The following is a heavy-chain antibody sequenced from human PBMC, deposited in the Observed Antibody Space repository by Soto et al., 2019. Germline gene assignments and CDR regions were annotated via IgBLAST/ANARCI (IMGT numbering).Heavy chain of an antibody. J-gene: IGHJ4*02. CDR3: AREGPSGSYSDY. Sequence: QVQLQESGPGLVKPSETLSLPCTVSGGSISSYYWSWIRQPTGKGLEWIGYIYYSGSTNYNPSLTSRVTITVDTSKNQFALKLSSVTAADTAVYYCAREGPSGSYSDYGGQGTLVTVSS. CDR2: IYYSGST. CDR1: GGSISSYY. V-gene: IGHV4-59*01. D-gene: IGHD1-26*01.